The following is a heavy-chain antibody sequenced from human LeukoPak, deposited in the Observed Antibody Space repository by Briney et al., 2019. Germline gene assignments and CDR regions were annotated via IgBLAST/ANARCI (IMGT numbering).Heavy chain of an antibody. Sequence: GGSLRLSCAASGFTISSNYMSWVRQAPGRGLEWVSVIYSGGSTYYADSVKGRFTISRDNSKNTLFLQMNSLRAGDTAVYYCARGTVTMVDYWGQGTLVTVSS. D-gene: IGHD3-10*01. J-gene: IGHJ4*02. V-gene: IGHV3-66*01. CDR1: GFTISSNY. CDR3: ARGTVTMVDY. CDR2: IYSGGST.